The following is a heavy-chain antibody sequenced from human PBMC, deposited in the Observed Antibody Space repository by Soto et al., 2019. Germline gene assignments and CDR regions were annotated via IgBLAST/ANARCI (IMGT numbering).Heavy chain of an antibody. Sequence: QVQLVQSGVEGKKPGASVKVSCKGSGYSFTSYGISWVRQAPGQGLEWMGWISAYNGDTNYAQKVQGRVTMTTDTSTKTAYMELTSLRSDDTAVYYCARVGRSTKNNYYGMDVWGRGTTVFVSS. CDR3: ARVGRSTKNNYYGMDV. D-gene: IGHD1-26*01. CDR1: GYSFTSYG. J-gene: IGHJ6*02. CDR2: ISAYNGDT. V-gene: IGHV1-18*01.